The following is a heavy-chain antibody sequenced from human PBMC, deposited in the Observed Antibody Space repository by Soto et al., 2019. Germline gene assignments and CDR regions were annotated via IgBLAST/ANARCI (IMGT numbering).Heavy chain of an antibody. Sequence: QVQLQESGPRLVKPSQTLSLTCTVSGGSISSDDYYWSWIRQPPGKGPEWVGYISYSGTTDYNPSLKSRIAISLDTSKRQFSLQLSSVTAADTAVYFCARWSGVGVAGVDVWGQGTTVTVSS. CDR2: ISYSGTT. CDR1: GGSISSDDYY. CDR3: ARWSGVGVAGVDV. V-gene: IGHV4-30-4*01. J-gene: IGHJ6*02. D-gene: IGHD3-10*01.